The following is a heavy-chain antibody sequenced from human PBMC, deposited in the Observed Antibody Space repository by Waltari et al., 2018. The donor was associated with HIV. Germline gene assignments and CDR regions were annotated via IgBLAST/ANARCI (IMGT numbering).Heavy chain of an antibody. V-gene: IGHV3-74*01. CDR1: GFTFSSYW. Sequence: EVQLVESGGGFVQPGGSLRLSCAASGFTFSSYWMHWVRQAPGKGLVWVSRINSDGSSTSYADAVKGRFTISRDNAKNTLHLQMNSLRAEDTAVYYCARQRATYYYDSSGYPYYYYYGMDVWGQGTTVTVSS. CDR2: INSDGSST. D-gene: IGHD3-22*01. CDR3: ARQRATYYYDSSGYPYYYYYGMDV. J-gene: IGHJ6*02.